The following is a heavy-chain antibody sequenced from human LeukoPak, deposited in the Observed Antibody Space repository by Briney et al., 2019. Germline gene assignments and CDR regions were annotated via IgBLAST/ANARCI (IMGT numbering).Heavy chain of an antibody. V-gene: IGHV3-23*01. J-gene: IGHJ4*02. CDR3: AKALLGYYDILTGYCPFDY. CDR1: GFTFSSYA. Sequence: AGGSLRLSCAASGFTFSSYAMSWVRQAPGKGLEWVSAISGSGGSTYYADSVKGRFTISRDNSKNTLYLQMNSLRAEDTAVYYCAKALLGYYDILTGYCPFDYWGQGTLVTVSS. CDR2: ISGSGGST. D-gene: IGHD3-9*01.